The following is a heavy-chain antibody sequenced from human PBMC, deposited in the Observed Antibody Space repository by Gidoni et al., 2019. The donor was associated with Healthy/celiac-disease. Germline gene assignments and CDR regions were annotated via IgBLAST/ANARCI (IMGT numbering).Heavy chain of an antibody. CDR3: ARGWVGTNLEDNWFDP. Sequence: GGYYWSWIRPHPGKGLEWIGYIYYSGSTYYNPSLKSRVTISVDTSKNQFSLKLSSVTAADTAVYYCARGWVGTNLEDNWFDPWGQGTLVTVSS. CDR2: IYYSGST. V-gene: IGHV4-31*02. D-gene: IGHD1-7*01. CDR1: GGYY. J-gene: IGHJ5*02.